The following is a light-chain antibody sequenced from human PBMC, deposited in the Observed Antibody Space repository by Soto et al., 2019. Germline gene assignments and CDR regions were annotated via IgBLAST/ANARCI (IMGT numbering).Light chain of an antibody. CDR3: GADHGSGSNYVV. Sequence: QSVLTQPPSASASLGASVTLTCTLSSGYSNYKVDWYQQRPGQGPRFVMRVGKGGIVGSKGDGIPDRFSVLGSGLNRYLNIKNVQEEDESEYHCGADHGSGSNYVVFGGGTKLTVL. CDR1: SGYSNYK. V-gene: IGLV9-49*03. CDR2: VGKGGIVG. J-gene: IGLJ2*01.